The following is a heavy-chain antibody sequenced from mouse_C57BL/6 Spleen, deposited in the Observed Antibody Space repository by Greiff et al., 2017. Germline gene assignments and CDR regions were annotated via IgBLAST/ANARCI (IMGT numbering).Heavy chain of an antibody. D-gene: IGHD2-4*01. J-gene: IGHJ3*01. CDR1: GYTFTSYW. Sequence: HVHVKPPWAELVKPGASVQMSCKASGYTFTSYWITWVKQRPGQGLEWIGDIYPGSGSTNYNEKFKSKATLTVDTSSSTAYMQLSSLTSEDSAVYFSARWDYEGGRFAYWGQGTLVTVSA. CDR2: IYPGSGST. CDR3: ARWDYEGGRFAY. V-gene: IGHV1-55*01.